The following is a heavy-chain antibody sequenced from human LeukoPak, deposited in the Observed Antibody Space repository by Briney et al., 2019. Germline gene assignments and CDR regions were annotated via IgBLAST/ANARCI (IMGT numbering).Heavy chain of an antibody. V-gene: IGHV4-39*07. CDR3: ARVVPPTDYGSGSYFWDPYYFDY. CDR1: GGSISSSSYY. Sequence: PSETLSLTCTVSGGSISSSSYYWGWIRQPPGTGLEWIGSIYYSGSTYYNPSLKSRVTISVDTSKNQFSLKLSSVTAADTAVYYCARVVPPTDYGSGSYFWDPYYFDYWGQGTLVTVSS. D-gene: IGHD3-10*01. J-gene: IGHJ4*02. CDR2: IYYSGST.